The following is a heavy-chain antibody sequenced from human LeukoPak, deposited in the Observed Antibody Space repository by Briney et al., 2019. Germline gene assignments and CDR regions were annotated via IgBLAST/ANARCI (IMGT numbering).Heavy chain of an antibody. CDR1: GYTFTSYG. V-gene: IGHV1-18*01. J-gene: IGHJ5*02. CDR2: ISAYNGNT. D-gene: IGHD6-13*01. Sequence: APVKVSCKASGYTFTSYGISWVRQAPGQGLEWMGWISAYNGNTKYAQEFQGRVTMTTDTSTSTAYMELRSLRSDDTAVYHCARDNHRSSWSWFDPWGQGTLVTVSS. CDR3: ARDNHRSSWSWFDP.